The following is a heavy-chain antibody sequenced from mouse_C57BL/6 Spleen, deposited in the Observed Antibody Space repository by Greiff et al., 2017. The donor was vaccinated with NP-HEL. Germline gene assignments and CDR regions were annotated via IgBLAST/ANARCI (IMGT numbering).Heavy chain of an antibody. J-gene: IGHJ3*01. Sequence: EVQLKESGPGMVKPSQSLSLTCTVTGYSITSGYDWHWIRHFPGNKLEWMGYISYSGSPNYNPSLKSRIPITHDTSKNHYFLKLNSVTTEDTATNYCARGGPWFAYWGQGTLVTVSA. CDR2: ISYSGSP. CDR1: GYSITSGYD. CDR3: ARGGPWFAY. V-gene: IGHV3-1*01.